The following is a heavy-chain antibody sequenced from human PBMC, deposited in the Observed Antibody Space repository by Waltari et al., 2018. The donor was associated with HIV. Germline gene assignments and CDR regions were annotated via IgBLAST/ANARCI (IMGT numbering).Heavy chain of an antibody. D-gene: IGHD3-3*01. J-gene: IGHJ4*02. CDR2: INYRAPT. V-gene: IGHV4-39*02. Sequence: QLQLQESGPGLVKPSETLSLTCSVSGGSIINSGYFWVWVRQPPGKGLEWIGSINYRAPTSYNRSLGTRVTLSVDTSKNNFSLKLNSVTAADTAVYYCARLPETADFGNYFDFWGQGTLVTVFS. CDR3: ARLPETADFGNYFDF. CDR1: GGSIINSGYF.